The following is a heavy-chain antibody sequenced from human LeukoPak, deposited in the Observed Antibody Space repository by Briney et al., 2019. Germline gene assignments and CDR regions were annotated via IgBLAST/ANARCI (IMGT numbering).Heavy chain of an antibody. J-gene: IGHJ4*02. V-gene: IGHV1-18*04. CDR3: ARDSGSGSYPSDY. D-gene: IGHD3-10*01. Sequence: GASVKVSCKASGYAFTSYPLTWVRQAPGQGLQWMGWISAYNGNTNYAQKFQGRVTMTTDTSTSTAYMELRSLRSDDTAVYYCARDSGSGSYPSDYWGQGTLVTVSS. CDR1: GYAFTSYP. CDR2: ISAYNGNT.